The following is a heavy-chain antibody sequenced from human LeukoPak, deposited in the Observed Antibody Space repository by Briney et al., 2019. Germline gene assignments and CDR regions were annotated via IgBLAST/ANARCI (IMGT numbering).Heavy chain of an antibody. J-gene: IGHJ1*01. CDR1: GFTFSSYG. V-gene: IGHV3-30*02. CDR3: VKEDSSGWYSNFQH. CDR2: IQYDGSNK. Sequence: PGGSLRLSCAASGFTFSSYGMHWVRQAPGKGLEWVAFIQYDGSNKYYADSVKGRFTISRDNSKNTLYLQMNSLRAEDTAVYYCVKEDSSGWYSNFQHWGQGTLVTVSS. D-gene: IGHD6-19*01.